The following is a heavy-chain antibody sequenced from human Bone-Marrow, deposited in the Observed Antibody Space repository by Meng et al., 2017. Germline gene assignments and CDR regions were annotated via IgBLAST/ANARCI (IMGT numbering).Heavy chain of an antibody. Sequence: ASVKVSCKASGYTFTGYYMHWVRQAPGQGLEWMGWINPNSGGTNYAQKFQGRVTMTRDTSISTAYMELSRLRSDDTAVYYCARVLSRQVVTPGGLWGQGKRVTVAS. CDR3: ARVLSRQVVTPGGL. V-gene: IGHV1-2*02. CDR2: INPNSGGT. J-gene: IGHJ4*02. D-gene: IGHD4-23*01. CDR1: GYTFTGYY.